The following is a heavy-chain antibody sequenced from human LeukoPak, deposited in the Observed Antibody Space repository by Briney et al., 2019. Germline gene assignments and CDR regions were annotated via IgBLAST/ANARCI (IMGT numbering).Heavy chain of an antibody. V-gene: IGHV4-34*01. J-gene: IGHJ4*02. CDR3: ARGTGYSSGWSQAY. CDR2: INHSGST. D-gene: IGHD6-19*01. Sequence: SETLSRTCAVYGGSFSGYYWSWIRQPPGKGLEWIGEINHSGSTNYNPSLKSRVTISVDTSKNHFSLTLSSVTAADTAVYYCARGTGYSSGWSQAYWGQGTLVTVSS. CDR1: GGSFSGYY.